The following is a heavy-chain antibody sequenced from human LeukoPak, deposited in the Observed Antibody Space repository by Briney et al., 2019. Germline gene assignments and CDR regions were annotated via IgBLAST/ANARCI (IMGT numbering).Heavy chain of an antibody. Sequence: GGSLRLSCAASGFTFSSYDMSWVRQAPGKGLEWVSAISGSGGSTYYADSVKGRFTISRDNSKNTLYLQMNNLRAEDTAVYYCAKDTYSGSYYDYWGQGTLVTVSS. CDR1: GFTFSSYD. CDR3: AKDTYSGSYYDY. V-gene: IGHV3-23*01. J-gene: IGHJ4*02. CDR2: ISGSGGST. D-gene: IGHD1-26*01.